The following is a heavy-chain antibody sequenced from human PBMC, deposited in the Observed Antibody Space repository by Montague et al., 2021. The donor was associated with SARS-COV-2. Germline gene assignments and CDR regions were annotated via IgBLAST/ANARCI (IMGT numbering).Heavy chain of an antibody. CDR1: GGSISSGSYY. D-gene: IGHD2-15*01. J-gene: IGHJ6*03. Sequence: TLSLTCTVSGGSISSGSYYWSWIRQPAGKGLEWIGRIYTSGSTNYNPSLKSRVTISVDTSKNQFSLKLSSVTAADTAVYYCAREYSNAYYYYYYMDVWGQGTTVTVSS. CDR3: AREYSNAYYYYYYMDV. CDR2: IYTSGST. V-gene: IGHV4-61*02.